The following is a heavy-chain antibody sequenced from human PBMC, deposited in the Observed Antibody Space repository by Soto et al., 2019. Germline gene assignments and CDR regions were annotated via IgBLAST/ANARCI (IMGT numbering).Heavy chain of an antibody. CDR3: ARVYYDIMTGYPTLYYYYGMDV. D-gene: IGHD3-9*01. CDR1: GYSFTSYW. Sequence: GESLKISCKGSGYSFTSYWIGWVRQMPGKGLEWMGIIYPGDSDTRYSPSFQGQVTISADKSISTAYLQWSSLKASDTAMYYCARVYYDIMTGYPTLYYYYGMDVWGHGTTVTVSS. V-gene: IGHV5-51*01. J-gene: IGHJ6*02. CDR2: IYPGDSDT.